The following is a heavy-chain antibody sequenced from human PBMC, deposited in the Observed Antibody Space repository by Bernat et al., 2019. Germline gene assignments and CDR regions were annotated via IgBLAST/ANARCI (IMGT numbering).Heavy chain of an antibody. J-gene: IGHJ4*02. Sequence: QVQLVESGGGVVQPGRSLRLSCAASGFTFSSYGMHWVRQAPGKGLEWVAVILYDGSNKYYADSVKGRFTISRDNSKNTLYLQMNSLRAEDTAVYYCAKDTLIVVAGYYFDYWGQGTLVTVSS. CDR3: AKDTLIVVAGYYFDY. CDR2: ILYDGSNK. CDR1: GFTFSSYG. V-gene: IGHV3-30*18. D-gene: IGHD2-21*01.